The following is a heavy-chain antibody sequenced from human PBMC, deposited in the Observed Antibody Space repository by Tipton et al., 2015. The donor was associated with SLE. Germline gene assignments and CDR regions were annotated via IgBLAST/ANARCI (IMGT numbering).Heavy chain of an antibody. V-gene: IGHV3-11*04. Sequence: SLRLSCAASGFTFDDYGMSWVRQAPGKGLEWVSYISSGGTTIYYADSVRGRFTISRDNAKNSLSLQMNSLRAEDTAVYYCARGDRSTWTFDYWGQGTLVTVSS. CDR2: ISSGGTTI. D-gene: IGHD6-13*01. CDR3: ARGDRSTWTFDY. CDR1: GFTFDDYG. J-gene: IGHJ4*02.